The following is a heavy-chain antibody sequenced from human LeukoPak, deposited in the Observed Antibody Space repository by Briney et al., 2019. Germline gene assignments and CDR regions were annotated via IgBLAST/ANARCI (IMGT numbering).Heavy chain of an antibody. J-gene: IGHJ6*02. Sequence: GGSLRLSCAASGFTFSDYYMSWIRQAPGKGLEWVSYISNSGSTIYYADSVKGRFAISRDSAKNSLFLQMSGLRAEDTAVYYCARAGIAAAGTRIGYYYGMDVWGQGTAVTVSS. V-gene: IGHV3-11*01. CDR2: ISNSGSTI. D-gene: IGHD6-13*01. CDR3: ARAGIAAAGTRIGYYYGMDV. CDR1: GFTFSDYY.